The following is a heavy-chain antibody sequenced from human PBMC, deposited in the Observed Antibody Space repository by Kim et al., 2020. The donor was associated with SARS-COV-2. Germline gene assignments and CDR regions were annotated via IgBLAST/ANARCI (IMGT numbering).Heavy chain of an antibody. Sequence: YYNPSLKSRVTISVDTSKNQFSLKLSSVTAADTAVYYCARHEGSGYDFDYWGQGTLVTVSS. D-gene: IGHD5-12*01. CDR3: ARHEGSGYDFDY. V-gene: IGHV4-39*01. J-gene: IGHJ4*02.